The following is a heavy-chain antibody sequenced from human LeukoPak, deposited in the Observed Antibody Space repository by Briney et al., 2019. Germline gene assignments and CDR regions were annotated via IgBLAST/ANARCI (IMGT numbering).Heavy chain of an antibody. CDR2: IYDSERA. Sequence: SETLSLTCTVSGASIRSYYWSWIRQPPGKGLEWIGYIYDSERANYNPSLKSPVTISVDTSKNQFSLKLSSVTAADTAVYHCARHGHHGNYDFWGQGTLVTVSS. CDR1: GASIRSYY. V-gene: IGHV4-59*08. CDR3: ARHGHHGNYDF. J-gene: IGHJ4*02. D-gene: IGHD4-11*01.